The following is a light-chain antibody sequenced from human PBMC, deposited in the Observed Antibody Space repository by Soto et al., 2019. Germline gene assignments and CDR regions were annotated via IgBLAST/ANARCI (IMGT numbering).Light chain of an antibody. CDR3: QQFGDSRLT. CDR1: HTVTSTF. V-gene: IGKV3-20*01. Sequence: EIVLTQSPGTLSLSPGERATLSCRASHTVTSTFLSWYQQKPGQAPRLLIYGAFNRATGIPDRFIGGGSETDFTLTISRLEPEDFAVYYCQQFGDSRLTFGGGTKVDIK. J-gene: IGKJ4*01. CDR2: GAF.